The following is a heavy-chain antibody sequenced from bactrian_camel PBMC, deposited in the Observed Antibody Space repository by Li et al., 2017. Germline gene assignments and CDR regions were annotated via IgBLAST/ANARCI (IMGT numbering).Heavy chain of an antibody. V-gene: IGHV3S26*01. D-gene: IGHD1*01. CDR3: ASRGRRPFSYCSPRATFDR. Sequence: HVQLVESGGALVQAGGSLRLSCEVSGEAHSSDCLGWFRQAPAGKEREGVAIIERDGSTMYVQSVKGRFTISQDSAKDTLYLQMNSLKPEDTAMYYCASRGRRPFSYCSPRATFDRWGRGTQVTVS. CDR1: GEAHSSDC. J-gene: IGHJ4*01. CDR2: IIERDGST.